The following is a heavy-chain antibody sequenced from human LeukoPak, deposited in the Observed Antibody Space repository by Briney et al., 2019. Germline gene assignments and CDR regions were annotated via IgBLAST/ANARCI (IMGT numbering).Heavy chain of an antibody. CDR1: GGSISSYY. D-gene: IGHD2-2*03. CDR3: ARHRGYCSSTSCSCNCFHP. V-gene: IGHV4-59*08. CDR2: IYYSGRT. J-gene: IGHJ5*02. Sequence: SETLSLTCTVSGGSISSYYWSWIRQPPGKGLEWIGYIYYSGRTKYNPSLTSRGNISVDTSKNRFSLKLSSMTAADTAVYYCARHRGYCSSTSCSCNCFHPGGQGTLVPVSA.